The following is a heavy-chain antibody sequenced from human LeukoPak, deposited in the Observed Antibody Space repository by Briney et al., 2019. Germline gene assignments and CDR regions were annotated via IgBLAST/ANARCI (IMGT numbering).Heavy chain of an antibody. CDR1: GFTFSSYG. D-gene: IGHD3-3*01. V-gene: IGHV3-30*02. Sequence: SGGSLRLSCAASGFTFSSYGMHWVRQAPGKGLEWVAFIRFDGSNKYYADSVKGRFTISRDNAKNSLYLQMNSLRAEDTAVYYCARGGRIFGVVPLDYWGQGTLVTVSS. J-gene: IGHJ4*02. CDR3: ARGGRIFGVVPLDY. CDR2: IRFDGSNK.